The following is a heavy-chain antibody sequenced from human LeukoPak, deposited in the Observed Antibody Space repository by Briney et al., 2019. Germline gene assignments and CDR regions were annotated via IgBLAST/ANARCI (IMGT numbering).Heavy chain of an antibody. CDR3: ARDFLSDENQLRLAAPCDY. Sequence: GGSLRLSCAASGFTFSSYSMNWVRQAPGKGLEWGSSISSSSSYIYYADSVKGRFTISRDNAKNSLYLQMEGLRAGDTAVYYCARDFLSDENQLRLAAPCDYWGQGTLVTVSS. V-gene: IGHV3-21*01. D-gene: IGHD3-3*01. J-gene: IGHJ4*02. CDR2: ISSSSSYI. CDR1: GFTFSSYS.